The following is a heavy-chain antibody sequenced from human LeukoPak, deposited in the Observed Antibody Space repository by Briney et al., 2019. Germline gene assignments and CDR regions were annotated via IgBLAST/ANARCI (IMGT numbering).Heavy chain of an antibody. CDR1: GFTFSSYW. D-gene: IGHD3-10*01. Sequence: GGSLRLSCAASGFTFSSYWMSWVRQAPGKGLEWVANIKQDGSEKYYVDSVKGRFTISRDTSKNMVYLQMNSLRAEDTAVYYCATWPGAWYGEDSWGQGTLVTVSS. J-gene: IGHJ4*02. CDR3: ATWPGAWYGEDS. CDR2: IKQDGSEK. V-gene: IGHV3-7*03.